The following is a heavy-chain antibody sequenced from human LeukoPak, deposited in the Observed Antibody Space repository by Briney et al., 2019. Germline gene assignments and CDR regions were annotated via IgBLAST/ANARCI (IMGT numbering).Heavy chain of an antibody. V-gene: IGHV1-18*01. Sequence: ASVKVSCKASGYTFSNYDITWVRQAPGQGLEWMGWISAYNGNTNYAQKLQGRVTLTTDTSTSTAYMELRSLRTDDTAVYYCARDYQRQLYLYYFDYWGQGTLVTVSS. J-gene: IGHJ4*02. CDR1: GYTFSNYD. D-gene: IGHD6-13*01. CDR3: ARDYQRQLYLYYFDY. CDR2: ISAYNGNT.